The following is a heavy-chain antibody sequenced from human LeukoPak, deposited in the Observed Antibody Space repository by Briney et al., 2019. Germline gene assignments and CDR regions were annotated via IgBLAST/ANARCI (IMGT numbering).Heavy chain of an antibody. CDR3: AKDQSSSWSIDAFDI. J-gene: IGHJ3*02. V-gene: IGHV3-23*01. CDR2: ISGSGGST. D-gene: IGHD6-13*01. CDR1: GFTLSSYA. Sequence: GGSLRLSCAASGFTLSSYAMSWVRPAPGTGLEWVSAISGSGGSTYYADSVKGRFTISRDNSKNTLYLQMNSMRVEDTAVYYCAKDQSSSWSIDAFDIWGKGTMVTVSS.